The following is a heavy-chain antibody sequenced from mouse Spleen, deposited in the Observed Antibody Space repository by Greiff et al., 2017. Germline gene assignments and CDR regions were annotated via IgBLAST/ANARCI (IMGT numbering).Heavy chain of an antibody. D-gene: IGHD4-1*01. J-gene: IGHJ4*01. CDR1: GFTFSSYG. V-gene: IGHV5-6*01. CDR3: ARHGGTGTLAMDY. Sequence: EVKLVESGGDLVKPGGSLKLSCAASGFTFSSYGMSWVRQTPDKRLEWVATISSGGSYTYYPDSVKGRFTISRDNAKNTLYLQMSSLKSEDTAMYYCARHGGTGTLAMDYWGQGTSVTVSS. CDR2: ISSGGSYT.